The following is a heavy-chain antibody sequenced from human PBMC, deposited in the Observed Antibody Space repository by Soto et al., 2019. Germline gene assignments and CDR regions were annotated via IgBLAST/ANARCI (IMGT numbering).Heavy chain of an antibody. V-gene: IGHV4-39*01. CDR1: GDSISSDNYY. D-gene: IGHD2-8*01. CDR2: IYYTGST. CDR3: ARHPGYAVPTVYATHYFNY. Sequence: QLQLQESGPGLVKPSETLSLTCTVSGDSISSDNYYCGWIRQPPGKGLEWIGSIYYTGSTYYNPSSKSRVTMSVDTSKSQFSLKLSSVTAADTAVYYCARHPGYAVPTVYATHYFNYWGQGILVTVST. J-gene: IGHJ4*02.